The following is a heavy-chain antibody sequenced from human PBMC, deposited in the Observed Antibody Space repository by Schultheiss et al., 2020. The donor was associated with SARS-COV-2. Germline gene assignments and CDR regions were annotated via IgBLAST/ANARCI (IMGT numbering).Heavy chain of an antibody. J-gene: IGHJ6*02. CDR2: MNPSNGQT. CDR3: ARTPRSPGGYYYGMDV. D-gene: IGHD2-15*01. V-gene: IGHV1-8*02. CDR1: GYTFTSYD. Sequence: ASVKVSCKASGYTFTSYDINWVRQATGQGPEWMGWMNPSNGQTGYAQKFQGRVTMTRDTSISTAYMELSSLRSEDTAVYYCARTPRSPGGYYYGMDVWGQGTTVTVSS.